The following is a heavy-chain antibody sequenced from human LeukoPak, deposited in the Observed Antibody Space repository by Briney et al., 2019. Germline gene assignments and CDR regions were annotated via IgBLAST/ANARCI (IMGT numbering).Heavy chain of an antibody. CDR2: INHSRST. J-gene: IGHJ4*02. CDR1: GVSFSDYY. Sequence: KTSETLSLTCAVYGVSFSDYYWSWIRQPPGKGLEWIGEINHSRSTNYNPSLKSRVTISIDMSKNQFSLRLSSVTAADTAMYYCVKSGGYGLIDYWGQGTLVTVSS. CDR3: VKSGGYGLIDY. D-gene: IGHD6-19*01. V-gene: IGHV4-34*01.